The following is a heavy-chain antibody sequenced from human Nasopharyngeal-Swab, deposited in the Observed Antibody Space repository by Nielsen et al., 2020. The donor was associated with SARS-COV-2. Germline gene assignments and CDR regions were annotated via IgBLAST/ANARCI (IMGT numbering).Heavy chain of an antibody. CDR1: GFTFSSYS. V-gene: IGHV3-21*01. Sequence: GGSLRLSCAAPGFTFSSYSMNWVRQAPGKGLEWVSSISSSSSYIYYADSVKGRFTISRDNAKNPLYLQMNSLRAEDTAVYYCARDLTLIAVAGTGYWGQGTLVTVSS. D-gene: IGHD6-19*01. CDR2: ISSSSSYI. J-gene: IGHJ4*02. CDR3: ARDLTLIAVAGTGY.